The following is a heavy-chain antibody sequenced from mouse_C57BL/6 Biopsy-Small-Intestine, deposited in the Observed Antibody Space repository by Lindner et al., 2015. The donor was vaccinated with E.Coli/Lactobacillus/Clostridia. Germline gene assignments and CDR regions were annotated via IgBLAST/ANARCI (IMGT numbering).Heavy chain of an antibody. J-gene: IGHJ2*01. CDR1: GYAFSSYW. CDR3: AREGTVYYFDY. CDR2: IYPGDGDT. Sequence: VQLQESGAELVKPGASVKISCKASGYAFSSYWMNWVKQRPGKGLEWIGQIYPGDGDTNYNGKSKGKATLTADKSSSTAYMQLSSLTSEDSAVYFCAREGTVYYFDYWGQGTTLTVSS. V-gene: IGHV1-80*01. D-gene: IGHD1-1*01.